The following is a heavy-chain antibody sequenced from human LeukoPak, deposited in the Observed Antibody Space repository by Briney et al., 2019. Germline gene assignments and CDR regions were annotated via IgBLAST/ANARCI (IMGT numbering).Heavy chain of an antibody. Sequence: PSQTLSLTCAVSGGSISSGGYSWSWIRQPPGKGLEWIGYIYHNGSTYYNPSLKSRVTISVDRSKNQFSLKLSSATAADTAVYYCARARDLRAFDIWGQGTMVTVSS. CDR2: IYHNGST. CDR3: ARARDLRAFDI. J-gene: IGHJ3*02. V-gene: IGHV4-30-2*01. CDR1: GGSISSGGYS.